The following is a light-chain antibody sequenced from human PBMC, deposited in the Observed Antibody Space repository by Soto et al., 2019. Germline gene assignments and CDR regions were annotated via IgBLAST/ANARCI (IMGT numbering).Light chain of an antibody. CDR2: KAS. CDR3: QQYKSYRRT. Sequence: DIQMTQSPSTLSASVGDRVTINCRARQSISSWLAWYQQKPGKAPKLLIYKASSLESGVPSRFSGSGSGTEFTLTISSLQPDDFATYYCQQYKSYRRTFGQGTKVEIK. J-gene: IGKJ1*01. V-gene: IGKV1-5*03. CDR1: QSISSW.